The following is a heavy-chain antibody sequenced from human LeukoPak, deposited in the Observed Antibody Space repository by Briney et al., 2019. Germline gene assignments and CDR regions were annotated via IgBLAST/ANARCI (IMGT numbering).Heavy chain of an antibody. CDR1: GGSISSGSYY. CDR3: ASRPPITMVRGVDY. CDR2: IYTSGST. Sequence: SQTLSLTCTVSGGSISSGSYYWSWIRQPAGKGLEWIGRIYTSGSTNYNPSLKSRVTISVDTSKNQFSLKLSSVTAADTAVYYCASRPPITMVRGVDYWGQRTLVTVSS. D-gene: IGHD3-10*01. J-gene: IGHJ4*02. V-gene: IGHV4-61*02.